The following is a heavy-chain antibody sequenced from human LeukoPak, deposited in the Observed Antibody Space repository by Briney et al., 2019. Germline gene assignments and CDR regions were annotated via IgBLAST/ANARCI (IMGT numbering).Heavy chain of an antibody. V-gene: IGHV3-30*03. CDR3: ASGDRYYFDY. D-gene: IGHD7-27*01. CDR1: GFTFSSYG. Sequence: GGSLRLSCAASGFTFSSYGMHWVRQAPGKGLEWVAVISYDGSNKYYADSVKGRFTISRDNSKNTLYLQMNSLRAEDTAVYYCASGDRYYFDYWGQGTLVTVSS. CDR2: ISYDGSNK. J-gene: IGHJ4*02.